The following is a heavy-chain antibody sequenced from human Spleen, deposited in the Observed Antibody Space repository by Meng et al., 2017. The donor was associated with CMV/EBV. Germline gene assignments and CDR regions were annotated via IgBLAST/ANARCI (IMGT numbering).Heavy chain of an antibody. CDR1: GFTFSRYW. CDR3: ARIGYTSSSLDY. Sequence: GESLKISCAASGFTFSRYWMTWVRKAPGKGLERVVNIKQDGSEKYYVDSVKGRFTVSRDNARNSVYLQLNSLTVEDTAVYYCARIGYTSSSLDYWGRGTLVTVSS. V-gene: IGHV3-7*01. J-gene: IGHJ4*02. D-gene: IGHD1-1*01. CDR2: IKQDGSEK.